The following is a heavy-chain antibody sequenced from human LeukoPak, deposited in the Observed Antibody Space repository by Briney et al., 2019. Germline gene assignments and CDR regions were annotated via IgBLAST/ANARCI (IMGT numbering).Heavy chain of an antibody. J-gene: IGHJ4*02. CDR2: ISGSGSDT. D-gene: IGHD3-10*01. Sequence: PGGSLRLSRVASRFTLSSYSMSWVRQAPGKELNWVSSISGSGSDTYYADSVKGRFPVSRDNAKNSLFLQMSSLRAEDTAVYYCARRFGQLLYPLDYWGQGTLLTVSS. V-gene: IGHV3-21*01. CDR1: RFTLSSYS. CDR3: ARRFGQLLYPLDY.